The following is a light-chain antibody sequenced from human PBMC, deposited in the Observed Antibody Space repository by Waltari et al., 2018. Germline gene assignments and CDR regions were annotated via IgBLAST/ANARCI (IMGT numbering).Light chain of an antibody. CDR3: ASWDDSHYV. J-gene: IGLJ1*01. CDR1: HSNLGSHY. CDR2: RNN. Sequence: QSVLTQPPSASATPGQRVTISCSGSHSNLGSHYTYWYQQPPGTAPKPPIYRNNGRPSRVPDRFSASEYGTSASLVINGLRSEDEAVYYCASWDDSHYVFGPGTTVTVL. V-gene: IGLV1-47*01.